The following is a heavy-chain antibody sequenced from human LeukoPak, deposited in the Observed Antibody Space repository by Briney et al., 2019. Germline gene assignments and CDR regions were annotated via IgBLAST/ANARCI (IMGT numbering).Heavy chain of an antibody. CDR1: GFTFSSYW. CDR3: ARDSMVYDNYYCYYYMDV. D-gene: IGHD2-8*01. V-gene: IGHV3-7*01. CDR2: IKQDGSEK. J-gene: IGHJ6*03. Sequence: GGSLRLSCAASGFTFSSYWMSWVRQAPGKGLEWVANIKQDGSEKYYVDSVKGRFTISRDNAKNSLYLQMNSLRAEDTAVYYCARDSMVYDNYYCYYYMDVWGKGTTVTVSS.